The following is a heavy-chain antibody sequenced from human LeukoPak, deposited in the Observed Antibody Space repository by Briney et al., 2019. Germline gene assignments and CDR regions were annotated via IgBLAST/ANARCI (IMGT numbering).Heavy chain of an antibody. J-gene: IGHJ5*02. D-gene: IGHD2-15*01. CDR1: GYTFTSYG. Sequence: ASVKVSCKASGYTFTSYGISWVRQAPGQGLEWMGWISAYNGNTNYAQKLQGRVTMTRDTSISTAYMELSRLRSDDTAVYYCARDSVEEGWFDPWGQGTLVTVSS. CDR2: ISAYNGNT. V-gene: IGHV1-18*01. CDR3: ARDSVEEGWFDP.